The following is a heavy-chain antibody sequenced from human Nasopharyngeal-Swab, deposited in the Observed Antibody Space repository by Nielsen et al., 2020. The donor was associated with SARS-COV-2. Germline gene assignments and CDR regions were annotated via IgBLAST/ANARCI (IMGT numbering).Heavy chain of an antibody. CDR3: ARDPYGSGSYYKGATFDY. CDR2: ITPIFGTA. Sequence: SVKVSCKASGGTFSSYAISWVRQAPGQGLEWMGGITPIFGTANYAQKFQGRVTITADESTSTAYMELSSLRSEDTAVYYCARDPYGSGSYYKGATFDYWGQGTLVTVSS. V-gene: IGHV1-69*13. D-gene: IGHD3-10*01. CDR1: GGTFSSYA. J-gene: IGHJ4*02.